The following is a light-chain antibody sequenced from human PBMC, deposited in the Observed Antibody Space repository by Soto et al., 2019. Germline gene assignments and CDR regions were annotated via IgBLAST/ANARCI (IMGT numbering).Light chain of an antibody. CDR1: QTISSG. CDR2: KAS. CDR3: QHYISYSEA. J-gene: IGKJ1*01. V-gene: IGKV1-5*03. Sequence: DIQMTQSPSTLSGSVGDRVTITCRPSQTISSGLAWYQQKPGKAPKLLIYKASTLKSGVPSRFSGSGSGTEFTLTISSLQPDDFATYYCQHYISYSEAFGHGTKVDSK.